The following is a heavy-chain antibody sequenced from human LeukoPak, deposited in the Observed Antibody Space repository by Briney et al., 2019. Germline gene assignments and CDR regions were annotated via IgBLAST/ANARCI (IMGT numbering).Heavy chain of an antibody. J-gene: IGHJ3*02. CDR1: GDSIHSSVYY. CDR3: ARHSGLVIPDGLDI. D-gene: IGHD3/OR15-3a*01. Sequence: SETLSLTCTVSGDSIHSSVYYWGWVRQPPGKGLGWIGNVYYTGSTFYNPSLESRVTISVDTSKNQFSLKLSSMTAADTAVYFCARHSGLVIPDGLDIWGQGTMVTVSS. CDR2: VYYTGST. V-gene: IGHV4-39*01.